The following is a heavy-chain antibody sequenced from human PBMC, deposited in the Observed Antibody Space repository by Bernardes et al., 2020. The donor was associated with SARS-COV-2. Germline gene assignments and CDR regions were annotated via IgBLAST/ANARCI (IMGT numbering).Heavy chain of an antibody. CDR2: ISGSGRTI. V-gene: IGHV3-48*01. J-gene: IGHJ3*02. CDR1: GFTFSYYS. Sequence: GSLRLSCAASGFTFSYYSLNWVRQAPGKGLEWVSYISGSGRTIYYTDSVQGRFTISRDNAKNSLFLQMNSLRAEDTAVYYCARVERYFDWGAFDIWGQGTMVTVSS. D-gene: IGHD3-9*01. CDR3: ARVERYFDWGAFDI.